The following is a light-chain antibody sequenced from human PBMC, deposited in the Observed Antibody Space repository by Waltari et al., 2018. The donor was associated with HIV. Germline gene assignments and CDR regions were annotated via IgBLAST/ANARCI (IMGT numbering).Light chain of an antibody. V-gene: IGKV4-1*01. CDR2: WAS. J-gene: IGKJ1*01. Sequence: DIVMTQSPDSLAVSLGERATINCKSSQSALYSPNNKNYLAWYQQRPGQPPKLLIYWASSREYGVPDRFSGSGSGTDFTLTISSLQAEDVAVYYCQQCYSTPWTFGQGTKVEIK. CDR1: QSALYSPNNKNY. CDR3: QQCYSTPWT.